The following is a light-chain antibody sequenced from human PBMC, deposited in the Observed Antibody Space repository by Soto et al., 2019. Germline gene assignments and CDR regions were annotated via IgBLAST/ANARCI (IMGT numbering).Light chain of an antibody. J-gene: IGKJ1*01. Sequence: EIVLRQSPGTLSLSPGERATLSCRASQTVSRNNLVWYQQRPGQPPRLLIYGASSRATGIPDRFSGSGSATDFTLTISRLEPEDFAVYYCQQYDNWPQTFGQGTKVDIK. V-gene: IGKV3-20*01. CDR2: GAS. CDR3: QQYDNWPQT. CDR1: QTVSRNN.